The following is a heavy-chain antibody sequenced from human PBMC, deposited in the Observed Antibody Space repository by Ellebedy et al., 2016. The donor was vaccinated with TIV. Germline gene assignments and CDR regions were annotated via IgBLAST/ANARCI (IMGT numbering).Heavy chain of an antibody. Sequence: GGSLRLXXAASEFTFRTYGIHWVRQAPGKGLEWVAAISYDGSDKFYADSVKGRFIISRDNSKNTVYLQMNSLRAEDTAVYYCAKDVVGVPGRRGGFDYWGQGTLVTVSS. CDR3: AKDVVGVPGRRGGFDY. J-gene: IGHJ4*02. CDR1: EFTFRTYG. D-gene: IGHD2-2*01. CDR2: ISYDGSDK. V-gene: IGHV3-30*18.